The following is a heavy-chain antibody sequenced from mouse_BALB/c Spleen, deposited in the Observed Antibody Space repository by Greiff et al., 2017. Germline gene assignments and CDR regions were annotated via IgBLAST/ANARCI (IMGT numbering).Heavy chain of an antibody. J-gene: IGHJ4*01. Sequence: EVQLQQSGAELVKPGASVKLSCTASGFNIKDTYMHWVKQRPEQGLEWIGRIDPANGNTKYDPKFQGKATITADTSSNTAYLQLSSLTSEDTAVYYCASPYGNFYAMDDWGQGTSVTVSS. CDR2: IDPANGNT. CDR3: ASPYGNFYAMDD. D-gene: IGHD2-1*01. V-gene: IGHV14-3*02. CDR1: GFNIKDTY.